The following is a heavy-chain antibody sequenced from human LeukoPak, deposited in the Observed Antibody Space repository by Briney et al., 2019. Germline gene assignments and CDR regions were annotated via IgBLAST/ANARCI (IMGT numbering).Heavy chain of an antibody. CDR1: GGSFSGYY. CDR2: INVSGST. J-gene: IGHJ4*02. CDR3: ARGGGAAPGT. V-gene: IGHV4-34*01. Sequence: SETLSLTCAVFGGSFSGYYRTWIRQPPGKGLEWIGEINVSGSTNYNPSLKSRVTISVDTSKNQFSLKLSSVTAADTAVYYCARGGGAAPGTWGQGTLVIVSS. D-gene: IGHD6-13*01.